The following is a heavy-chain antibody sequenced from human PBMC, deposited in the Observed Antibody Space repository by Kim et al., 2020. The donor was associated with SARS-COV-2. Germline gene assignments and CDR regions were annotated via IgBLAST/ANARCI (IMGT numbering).Heavy chain of an antibody. CDR3: ARDLASWGSYFDY. CDR1: GYTFTGYY. J-gene: IGHJ4*02. D-gene: IGHD7-27*01. Sequence: ASVKVSCKASGYTFTGYYMHWVRQAPGQGLEWMGWINPNSGGTNYAQKFQGRVTMTRDTSISKAYMELSRLRSDDTAVYYCARDLASWGSYFDYWGQGPLVTVSS. V-gene: IGHV1-2*02. CDR2: INPNSGGT.